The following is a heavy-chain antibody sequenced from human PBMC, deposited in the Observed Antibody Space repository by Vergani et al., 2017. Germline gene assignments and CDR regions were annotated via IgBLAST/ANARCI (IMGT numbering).Heavy chain of an antibody. Sequence: QVQLVQSGAEVKKPGSSVKVSCKASGGTFSSYTISWVRQAPGQGLEWMGRIIPILGIANYAQKFQGRVTITADKSTSTAYMELSSLRSEDTAVYYCARDWADIVVVPAATRWAMDGDYYGMDVGGQGTTVTVSS. CDR1: GGTFSSYT. CDR2: IIPILGIA. V-gene: IGHV1-69*09. D-gene: IGHD2-2*01. J-gene: IGHJ6*02. CDR3: ARDWADIVVVPAATRWAMDGDYYGMDV.